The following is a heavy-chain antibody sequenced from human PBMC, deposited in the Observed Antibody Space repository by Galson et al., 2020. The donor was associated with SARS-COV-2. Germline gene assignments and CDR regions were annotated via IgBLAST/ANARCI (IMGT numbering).Heavy chain of an antibody. J-gene: IGHJ4*02. D-gene: IGHD1-26*01. CDR1: GFTFSSYG. Sequence: GGSLRLSCAASGFTFSSYGMHWVRQAPGKGLEWVAVIWYDGSNKYYADSVKGRFIISRDNSKNTLYLQMNSLRAEDTAVYYCARDGIVGATGIDYWGQGTLVTVSS. CDR2: IWYDGSNK. CDR3: ARDGIVGATGIDY. V-gene: IGHV3-33*01.